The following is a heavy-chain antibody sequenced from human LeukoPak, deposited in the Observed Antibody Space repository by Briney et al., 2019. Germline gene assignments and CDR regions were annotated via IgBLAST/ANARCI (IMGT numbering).Heavy chain of an antibody. J-gene: IGHJ6*03. D-gene: IGHD6-13*01. V-gene: IGHV3-30*02. CDR2: IRYDGSNK. CDR1: GFTFSSYG. CDR3: ARHGSSSWYLGGDYYYYYMDV. Sequence: PGGSLRLSCAASGFTFSSYGMHWVRQAPGKGLEWVAFIRYDGSNKYYADSVKGRFTISRDNSKNTLYLQMNSLRAEDTAVYYCARHGSSSWYLGGDYYYYYMDVWGKGTTVTISS.